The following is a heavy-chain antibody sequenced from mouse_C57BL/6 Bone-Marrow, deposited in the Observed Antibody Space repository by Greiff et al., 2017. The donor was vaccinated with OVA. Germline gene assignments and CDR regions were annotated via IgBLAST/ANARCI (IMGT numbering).Heavy chain of an antibody. CDR1: GYTFTDYY. J-gene: IGHJ3*01. CDR2: INPYNGGT. CDR3: ARWDGDYSLAY. V-gene: IGHV1-26*01. D-gene: IGHD2-13*01. Sequence: EVQLQQSGPELVKPGASVKISCKASGYTFTDYYMNWVKQSHGKSLEWIGDINPYNGGTSSNQTFKGKATLTVDKSSSTSYMALRSLTSEDAAVYYCARWDGDYSLAYWGQGTLVTVSA.